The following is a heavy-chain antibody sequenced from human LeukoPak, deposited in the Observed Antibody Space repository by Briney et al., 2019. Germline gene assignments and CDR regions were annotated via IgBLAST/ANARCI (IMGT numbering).Heavy chain of an antibody. Sequence: PSETLSLTCTVSGGSISSYYWSWIRQPPGKGLEWIGYIYYSGSTNYNPSLKSRVTISVDTSKNQISLKLSSVTAADTAVYYCAREGYSDAFDIWGQGTMVTVSS. CDR2: IYYSGST. CDR1: GGSISSYY. D-gene: IGHD2-15*01. V-gene: IGHV4-59*01. J-gene: IGHJ3*02. CDR3: AREGYSDAFDI.